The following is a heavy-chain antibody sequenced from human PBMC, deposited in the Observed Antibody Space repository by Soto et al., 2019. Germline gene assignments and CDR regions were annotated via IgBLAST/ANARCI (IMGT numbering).Heavy chain of an antibody. Sequence: QVQLQESGPGLVKPSQTLSLTCTVSGGSISSGGYYWSWIRQHPGKGLEWIGYIYYSGSTYYNPSLKRRVTISVDTSKNQFSLKLSSVTAADTAVYYCARVTYGSGSDSFYYFDYWGQGTLVTVSS. D-gene: IGHD3-10*01. CDR2: IYYSGST. J-gene: IGHJ4*02. CDR3: ARVTYGSGSDSFYYFDY. V-gene: IGHV4-31*03. CDR1: GGSISSGGYY.